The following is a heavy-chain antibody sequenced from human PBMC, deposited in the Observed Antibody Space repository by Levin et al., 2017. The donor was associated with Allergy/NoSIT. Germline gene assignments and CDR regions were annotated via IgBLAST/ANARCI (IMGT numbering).Heavy chain of an antibody. J-gene: IGHJ6*02. V-gene: IGHV3-72*01. CDR3: ARGPTAASDYYYGMDV. CDR2: TRNKAKSYTT. D-gene: IGHD2-15*01. Sequence: GESLKISCAASGFIFSDHYMDWVRQAPGKGLEWVGRTRNKAKSYTTEYAASVKGRFTISRDDSKNSLYMQMNSLKTEDTAVYYCARGPTAASDYYYGMDVRGQGTTDTVSS. CDR1: GFIFSDHY.